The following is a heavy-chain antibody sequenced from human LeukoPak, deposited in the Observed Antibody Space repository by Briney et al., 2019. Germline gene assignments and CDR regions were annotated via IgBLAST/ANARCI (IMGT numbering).Heavy chain of an antibody. V-gene: IGHV3-7*01. CDR3: ARDHEGALDY. D-gene: IGHD1-26*01. J-gene: IGHJ4*02. Sequence: GGSLRLSCAASGFIFSSYWMSWVRQAPGKGLEWVANIKQDGSEKYYVDSVKGRFTISRDNAKNSLYLQMNSLRAEDTAVYYCARDHEGALDYWGQGTLVTVSS. CDR2: IKQDGSEK. CDR1: GFIFSSYW.